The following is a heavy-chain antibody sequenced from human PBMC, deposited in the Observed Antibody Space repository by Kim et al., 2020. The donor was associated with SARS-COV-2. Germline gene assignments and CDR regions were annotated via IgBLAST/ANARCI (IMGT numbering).Heavy chain of an antibody. CDR1: GFTFSSYW. Sequence: GGSLRLSCAASGFTFSSYWMSWVRQAPGKGLEWVANIKQDGSEKYYVDSVKGRFTISRDNAKNSLYLQMNSLRAEDTAVYYCARDGFLEWLPSDYWGQGTLVTVSS. CDR3: ARDGFLEWLPSDY. J-gene: IGHJ4*02. D-gene: IGHD3-3*01. CDR2: IKQDGSEK. V-gene: IGHV3-7*01.